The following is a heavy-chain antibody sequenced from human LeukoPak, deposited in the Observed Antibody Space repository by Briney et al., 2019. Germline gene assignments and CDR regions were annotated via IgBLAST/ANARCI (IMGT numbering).Heavy chain of an antibody. J-gene: IGHJ6*02. CDR1: GYTFTGYY. V-gene: IGHV1-2*02. D-gene: IGHD1-1*01. CDR2: INPNSGGT. CDR3: ARRPGTRGSYYYGMDV. Sequence: ASVKVSCKASGYTFTGYYMHWVRQAPGQGLEWMGWINPNSGGTNYEQKFQGRVTMTRDTSISTAYMELSRLRSDDTAVYYCARRPGTRGSYYYGMDVWGQGTTVTVSS.